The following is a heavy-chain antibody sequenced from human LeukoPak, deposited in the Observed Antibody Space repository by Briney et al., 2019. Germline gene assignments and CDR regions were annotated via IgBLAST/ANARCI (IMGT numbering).Heavy chain of an antibody. CDR1: GGSVSSATYY. D-gene: IGHD2-21*02. CDR3: TRSARYCGGDCYFDGFDV. J-gene: IGHJ3*01. V-gene: IGHV4-61*01. CDR2: IHYSGST. Sequence: SETLSLTCTVSGGSVSSATYYWSWIRQPPGKGLKWIGYIHYSGSTNYNPSLKSPVTISLDTSKNQFSLRLSSVTAADTAVYYCTRSARYCGGDCYFDGFDVWGQGTLVSVSS.